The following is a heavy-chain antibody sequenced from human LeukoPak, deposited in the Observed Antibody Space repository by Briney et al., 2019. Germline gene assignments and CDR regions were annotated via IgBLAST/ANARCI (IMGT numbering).Heavy chain of an antibody. J-gene: IGHJ6*02. Sequence: PSETLSLTCAVSGGSISSGGYSWSWIRQPPGKGLEWIGYIYHSGSTYYNPSLKSRVTISVDRSKNQFSLKLSSATAADTAVYYCASSDPRKCSSTSCYNPNYYYYYGMDVWGQGTTVTVSS. V-gene: IGHV4-30-2*01. CDR2: IYHSGST. CDR1: GGSISSGGYS. CDR3: ASSDPRKCSSTSCYNPNYYYYYGMDV. D-gene: IGHD2-2*02.